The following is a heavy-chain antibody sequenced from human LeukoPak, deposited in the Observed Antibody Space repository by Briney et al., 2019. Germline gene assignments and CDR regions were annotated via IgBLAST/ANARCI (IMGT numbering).Heavy chain of an antibody. J-gene: IGHJ6*03. V-gene: IGHV3-20*04. CDR3: ARVGNWNPGYYYYYYMDV. Sequence: GGPLRLSCAASGFTFDDYGMSWVRQAPGKGLEWVSVFNWNGGSTGYADSVKGRFTISRDNAKNSLYLQMNSLRAEDTALYYCARVGNWNPGYYYYYYMDVWGKGTTVTVSS. CDR2: FNWNGGST. D-gene: IGHD1-1*01. CDR1: GFTFDDYG.